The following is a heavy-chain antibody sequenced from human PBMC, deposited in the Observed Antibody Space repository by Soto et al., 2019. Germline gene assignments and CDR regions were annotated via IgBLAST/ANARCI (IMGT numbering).Heavy chain of an antibody. Sequence: SVKVSCKASGGTFSNYAINWVRQAPGQGLEWMGGIIPLFGTPNYAQKFQGRVTFTAHKSTSTAYMELRSLRSDDTAVYYCARGWETVGTTTPFAYWGLGTLVTVSS. CDR2: IIPLFGTP. CDR1: GGTFSNYA. CDR3: ARGWETVGTTTPFAY. D-gene: IGHD1-26*01. V-gene: IGHV1-69*06. J-gene: IGHJ4*02.